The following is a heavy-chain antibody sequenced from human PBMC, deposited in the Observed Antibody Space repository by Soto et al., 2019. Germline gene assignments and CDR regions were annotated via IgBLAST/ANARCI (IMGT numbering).Heavy chain of an antibody. Sequence: GGSLRLSCAASGFTFSSYAMSWVRQAPGKGLEWVSAISGSGGSTYYADSVKGRFTISRDNSKNTLYLQMNSLRAEETAVYYCAKDWAYYGSGSYYESNFYYFDYWGQGTLVTVSS. V-gene: IGHV3-23*01. CDR2: ISGSGGST. CDR3: AKDWAYYGSGSYYESNFYYFDY. J-gene: IGHJ4*02. D-gene: IGHD3-10*01. CDR1: GFTFSSYA.